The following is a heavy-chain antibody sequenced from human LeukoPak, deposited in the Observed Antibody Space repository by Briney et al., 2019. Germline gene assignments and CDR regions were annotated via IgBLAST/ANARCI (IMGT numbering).Heavy chain of an antibody. V-gene: IGHV1-3*01. CDR3: ANPRYDSSGYYYVD. CDR2: INGGSGNT. J-gene: IGHJ4*02. D-gene: IGHD3-22*01. CDR1: GYTFTDYT. Sequence: ASVKVSYKASGYTFTDYTMHWLRQAPGQRLDWMGGINGGSGNTKYSPEFQGRVTITRDTSASTAYMELSSLRSEDTAVYYCANPRYDSSGYYYVDWGQGTLVTVSS.